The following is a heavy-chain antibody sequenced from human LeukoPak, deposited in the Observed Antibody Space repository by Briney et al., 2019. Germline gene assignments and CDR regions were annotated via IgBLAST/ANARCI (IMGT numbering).Heavy chain of an antibody. CDR1: GGSISSYS. D-gene: IGHD5-18*01. J-gene: IGHJ5*02. CDR3: AGVWIQLNWFDP. V-gene: IGHV4-59*01. CDR2: VYYTGGT. Sequence: SETLSLTCTVSGGSISSYSCRSLWQPPGKGPERVGYVYYTGGTNYNPSLRSRVIISIDTSKKQFSLKVSSVTAADTAVYYCAGVWIQLNWFDPWGQGTRVTVSS.